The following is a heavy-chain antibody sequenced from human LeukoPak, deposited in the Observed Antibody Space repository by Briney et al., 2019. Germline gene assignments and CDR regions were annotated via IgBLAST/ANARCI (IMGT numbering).Heavy chain of an antibody. Sequence: GASVKVSCKASGYTFTSYDINWVRQAPGQGLEWMGRIIPILGIANYAQKFQGRVTITADKSTSTAYMELSSLRSEDTAVYYCARRGSGSFYAEYFQHWGQGTLVTVSS. V-gene: IGHV1-69*04. CDR2: IIPILGIA. J-gene: IGHJ1*01. D-gene: IGHD1-26*01. CDR1: GYTFTSYD. CDR3: ARRGSGSFYAEYFQH.